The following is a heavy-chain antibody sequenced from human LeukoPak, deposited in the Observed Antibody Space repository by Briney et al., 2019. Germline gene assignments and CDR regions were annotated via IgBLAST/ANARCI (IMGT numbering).Heavy chain of an antibody. D-gene: IGHD3-16*01. CDR3: ARRVPNEVITDYFDY. CDR1: GGSISSGTYY. CDR2: IYTSGST. J-gene: IGHJ4*02. V-gene: IGHV4-61*02. Sequence: PSQTLSLTCTVSGGSISSGTYYWSWIRQPAGKGLEWIGRIYTSGSTNYNPSLKSRVSISVDTSKNEFSLKLNSVTAADTAVYYCARRVPNEVITDYFDYWGPGTLVTVSS.